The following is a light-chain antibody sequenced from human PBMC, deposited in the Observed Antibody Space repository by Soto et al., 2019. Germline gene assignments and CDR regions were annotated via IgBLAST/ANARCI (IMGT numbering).Light chain of an antibody. Sequence: ERVMTQSPATLSLSPGERATLSCRASPSVTNYLAWYQQKPGQAPRLLIYGAFNRATGIPARFSGSGSGTDFTLTISSLEPEDFAVYYCQQRNIWPPVTFGQGTRLEIK. CDR3: QQRNIWPPVT. CDR2: GAF. CDR1: PSVTNY. V-gene: IGKV3-11*01. J-gene: IGKJ5*01.